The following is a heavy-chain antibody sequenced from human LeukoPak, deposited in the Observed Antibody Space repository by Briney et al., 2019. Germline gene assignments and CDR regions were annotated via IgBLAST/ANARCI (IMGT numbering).Heavy chain of an antibody. CDR3: ARGEYYYGMDV. J-gene: IGHJ6*02. CDR1: GFTFDDYA. Sequence: GGSLRLSCAASGFTFDDYAMHWVRQVPGKGLEWVAVTSYDGSNKAYADSVKGRFTISRDNSKNTLFLQMDSLRTDDTAIYYCARGEYYYGMDVWGQGTTVTVSS. D-gene: IGHD1-26*01. CDR2: TSYDGSNK. V-gene: IGHV3-30*04.